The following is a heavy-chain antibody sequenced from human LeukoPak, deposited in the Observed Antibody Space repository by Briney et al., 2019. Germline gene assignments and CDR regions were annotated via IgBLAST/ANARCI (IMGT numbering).Heavy chain of an antibody. V-gene: IGHV1-18*04. D-gene: IGHD6-13*01. CDR1: GFTFTGHY. Sequence: HGASMKVSCKSSGFTFTGHYIHWVRQAPGQGLEWMGWISAYNGNTNYAQKLQGRVTMTTDTSTSTAYMELRSLRSDDTAVYYCARGWSPVSAAGNRFVPASEIYYYGMDVWGQGTLVTVSS. CDR3: ARGWSPVSAAGNRFVPASEIYYYGMDV. J-gene: IGHJ6*02. CDR2: ISAYNGNT.